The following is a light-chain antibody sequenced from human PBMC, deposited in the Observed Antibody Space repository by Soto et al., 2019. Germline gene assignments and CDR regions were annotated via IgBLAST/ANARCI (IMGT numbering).Light chain of an antibody. CDR1: SSNIGTNT. J-gene: IGLJ3*02. V-gene: IGLV1-44*01. CDR2: SNN. CDR3: AAWDDSLNGPV. Sequence: QAVLTQPPSASGTPGQRGTISCSGSSSNIGTNTVNWYQQLPGTAPKLLIYSNNQRPSWVPDGFSGSKSGTSASLAISGLHSEDEADYYCAAWDDSLNGPVFGGGTKLTVL.